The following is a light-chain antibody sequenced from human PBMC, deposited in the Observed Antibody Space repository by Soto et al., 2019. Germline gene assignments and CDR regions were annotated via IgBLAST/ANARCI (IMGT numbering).Light chain of an antibody. V-gene: IGLV2-14*01. J-gene: IGLJ2*01. CDR3: SSYISSSTLVI. Sequence: QPASVSGSPGQSITISCTGTSSDVGGYNYVSWYQHHPGKAPKLMIFEVSTRPSGVSNRFSGSKSGNTASLTISGLQAEDEADYYCSSYISSSTLVIFGGGTKLTVL. CDR1: SSDVGGYNY. CDR2: EVS.